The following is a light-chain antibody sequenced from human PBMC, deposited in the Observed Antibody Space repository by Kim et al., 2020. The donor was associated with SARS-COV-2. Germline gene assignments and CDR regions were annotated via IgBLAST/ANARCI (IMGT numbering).Light chain of an antibody. CDR2: YDS. Sequence: SYELTQPPSLSVAPGKTATITCGGNNIGSKSVHWYQQKPGQAPVLVIYYDSDRPSGIPERFSGSNSGNTATLTISRVEAGDEADYYCQVWDSPSDHPVFGGGTQLTVL. CDR1: NIGSKS. J-gene: IGLJ3*02. V-gene: IGLV3-21*04. CDR3: QVWDSPSDHPV.